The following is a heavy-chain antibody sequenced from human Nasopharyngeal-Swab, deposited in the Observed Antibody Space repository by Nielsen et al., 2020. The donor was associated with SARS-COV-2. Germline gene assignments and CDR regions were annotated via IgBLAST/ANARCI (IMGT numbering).Heavy chain of an antibody. J-gene: IGHJ4*02. CDR3: ARQEYSGYDHHYFDY. CDR1: GYSFTSYW. D-gene: IGHD5-12*01. Sequence: KVSCKGSGYSFTSYWIGWVRQMPGKGLEWMGIIYPGDSDTRYSPSFQGQVTISADKSISTAYPQWSSLKASDTAMYYCARQEYSGYDHHYFDYWGQGTLVTVSS. V-gene: IGHV5-51*01. CDR2: IYPGDSDT.